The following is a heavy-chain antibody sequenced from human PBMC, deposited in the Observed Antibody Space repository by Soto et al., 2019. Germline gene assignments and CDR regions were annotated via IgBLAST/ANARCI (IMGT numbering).Heavy chain of an antibody. J-gene: IGHJ5*02. CDR3: ARYTGHPAGFDR. V-gene: IGHV3-74*01. Sequence: EVHLEESGGGSVQPGGSLRLSCSASGFPFSAYWMHWVRQGPGKGLVWVSRMKGDGSVITYADSVKGRFTISRDNAKNTLYLQMNSRRVDDTAMYYCARYTGHPAGFDRWGQGTLVTVSS. CDR1: GFPFSAYW. D-gene: IGHD5-18*01. CDR2: MKGDGSVI.